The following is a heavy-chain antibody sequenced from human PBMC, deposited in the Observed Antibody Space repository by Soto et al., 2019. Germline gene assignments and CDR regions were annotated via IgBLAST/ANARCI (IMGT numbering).Heavy chain of an antibody. CDR2: IFSNDEK. J-gene: IGHJ1*01. D-gene: IGHD3-9*01. CDR3: ARTYYDILTGYPRWFQH. V-gene: IGHV2-26*01. Sequence: QVTLKKSGPVLVKPTETLTLTCTVSGFSLSNARMGVSWIRQPPGKALEWLAHIFSNDEKSYSTSLKSRLTISKDTSTSEVVLTMTNMAPVDTATYYCARTYYDILTGYPRWFQHWGQGTLVTVSS. CDR1: GFSLSNARMG.